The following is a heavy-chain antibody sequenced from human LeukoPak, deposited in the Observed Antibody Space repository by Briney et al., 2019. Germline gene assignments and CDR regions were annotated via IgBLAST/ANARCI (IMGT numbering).Heavy chain of an antibody. Sequence: GGSLRLSCAASGFTFSSYGMHWVRQAPGKGLEWVAVISYDGSNKYYADSVKGRFTISRDNAKNSLYLQMNSLRAEDTAVYYCAKSYDSSTPPMDFQHWGQGTLVTVSS. J-gene: IGHJ1*01. CDR1: GFTFSSYG. D-gene: IGHD3-22*01. CDR2: ISYDGSNK. CDR3: AKSYDSSTPPMDFQH. V-gene: IGHV3-30*18.